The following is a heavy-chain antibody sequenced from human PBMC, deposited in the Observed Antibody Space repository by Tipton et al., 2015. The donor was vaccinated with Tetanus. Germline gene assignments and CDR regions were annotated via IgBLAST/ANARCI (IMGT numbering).Heavy chain of an antibody. CDR3: AKEGHSSPTTPYIDY. D-gene: IGHD6-13*01. Sequence: SLRLSCAASGFTFSSYAMTWVRQAPGKGLEWVSAISGCGDTTYYPDSVKGRFAISRDNSKNTLYLQMNSLRGEDAAVYYCAKEGHSSPTTPYIDYWGQGTLVTVSS. CDR1: GFTFSSYA. CDR2: ISGCGDTT. V-gene: IGHV3-23*01. J-gene: IGHJ4*02.